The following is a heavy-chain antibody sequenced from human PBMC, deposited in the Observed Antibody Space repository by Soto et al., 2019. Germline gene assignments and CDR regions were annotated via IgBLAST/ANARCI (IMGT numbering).Heavy chain of an antibody. Sequence: QVQLQESGPGLVKPSGTLSLTCAVSGGSISSSNWWSWVRQPPGKGLEWIGEIYHSGSTNYNPSLKSRVTISVDKSKNQFSLKLSSVTAADTAVYYCARAHLPSTYVWGSYRHLRLFDYWGQGTLVTVSS. CDR3: ARAHLPSTYVWGSYRHLRLFDY. CDR2: IYHSGST. D-gene: IGHD3-16*02. V-gene: IGHV4-4*02. J-gene: IGHJ4*02. CDR1: GGSISSSNW.